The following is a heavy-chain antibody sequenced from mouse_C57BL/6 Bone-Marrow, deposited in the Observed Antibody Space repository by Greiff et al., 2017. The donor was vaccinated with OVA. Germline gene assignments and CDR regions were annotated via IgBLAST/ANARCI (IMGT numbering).Heavy chain of an antibody. CDR2: IHPNSGST. CDR1: GYTFTSYW. CDR3: ARWGGYDGGFAY. V-gene: IGHV1-64*01. D-gene: IGHD2-2*01. J-gene: IGHJ3*01. Sequence: QVQLQQSGAELVKPGASVKLSCKASGYTFTSYWMHWVKQRPGQGLEWIGMIHPNSGSTNYNEKFKSKATLTVDKSSSTAYMQLSSLTSEDSAVYYCARWGGYDGGFAYWGQGTLVTVSA.